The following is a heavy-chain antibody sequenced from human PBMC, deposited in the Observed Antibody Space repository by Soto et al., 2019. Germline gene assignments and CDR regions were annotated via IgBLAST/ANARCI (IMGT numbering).Heavy chain of an antibody. CDR2: INHRGSS. J-gene: IGHJ6*02. Sequence: LSLTCAVYGGSLSGYYWSWIRQSPGKGLEWIGEINHRGSSDYNPSLKSRVTISIDASKNHVSLELTSVTAADTAVYYCARSDNRNSLYGVDVWGQGTAVTVSS. CDR3: ARSDNRNSLYGVDV. V-gene: IGHV4-34*01. D-gene: IGHD1-7*01. CDR1: GGSLSGYY.